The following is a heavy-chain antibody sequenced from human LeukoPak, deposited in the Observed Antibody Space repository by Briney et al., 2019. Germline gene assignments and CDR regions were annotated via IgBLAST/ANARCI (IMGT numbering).Heavy chain of an antibody. Sequence: PSETPSLTCAVYGGSFSDFHWTWIRQTPGKGLEWIAEVNHTGGTNYNPSLKSRVTISLDTSKNHFSLRLTSMSAADTGVYYCARGFVTHFDYWGQGTLVTVSS. D-gene: IGHD2-21*02. J-gene: IGHJ4*02. CDR1: GGSFSDFH. CDR2: VNHTGGT. CDR3: ARGFVTHFDY. V-gene: IGHV4-34*01.